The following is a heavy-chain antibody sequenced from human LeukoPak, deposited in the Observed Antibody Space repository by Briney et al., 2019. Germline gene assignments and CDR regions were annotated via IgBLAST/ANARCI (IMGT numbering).Heavy chain of an antibody. CDR3: AKDGAWLRFDD. CDR2: ISYDGSNK. J-gene: IGHJ4*02. CDR1: GFTFSSYG. D-gene: IGHD3-22*01. Sequence: GRSLRLSCAASGFTFSSYGMHWVRQAPGKGLEWVAVISYDGSNKYYADSVKGRFTISRDDSKNTLYLQMRNLRAEDTALYYCAKDGAWLRFDDWGQGILVIVSS. V-gene: IGHV3-30*18.